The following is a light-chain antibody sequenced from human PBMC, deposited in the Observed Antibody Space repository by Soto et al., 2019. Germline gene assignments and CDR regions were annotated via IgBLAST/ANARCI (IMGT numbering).Light chain of an antibody. CDR2: VVS. V-gene: IGKV1-39*01. CDR3: QQTYTTPLT. CDR1: QSISNY. Sequence: DIHMTQSPSSLSASVGDTVTITCRASQSISNYLNWYQQKPGKAPKLLISVVSSLQSGVPSSFSGSGSETDFTLTISSLQPEDFATYYCQQTYTTPLTFGPGTKVDIK. J-gene: IGKJ3*01.